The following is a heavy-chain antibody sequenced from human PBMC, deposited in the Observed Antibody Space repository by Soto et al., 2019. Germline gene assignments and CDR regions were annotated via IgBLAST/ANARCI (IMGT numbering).Heavy chain of an antibody. CDR2: IDPSDSYT. D-gene: IGHD2-8*02. CDR1: GYSFTSYW. Sequence: GESLKISCKGSGYSFTSYWISWVRQMPGKGLEWMGRIDPSDSYTRYNPSFQGQITISVDSSISTAYLQWSSLKTSDTAFYYCAKTLVAGAFDIWGQGTMVTVSS. V-gene: IGHV5-10-1*04. CDR3: AKTLVAGAFDI. J-gene: IGHJ3*02.